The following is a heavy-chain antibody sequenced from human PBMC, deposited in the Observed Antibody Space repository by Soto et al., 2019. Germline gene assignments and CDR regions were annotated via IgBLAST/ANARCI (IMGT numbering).Heavy chain of an antibody. J-gene: IGHJ4*02. D-gene: IGHD3-22*01. CDR1: GLTFSSYA. V-gene: IGHV3-23*01. CDR3: AKKAYDSSGYYYV. CDR2: ISGSGGST. Sequence: AGGSLRLSCAASGLTFSSYAMSWVRQAPGKGLEWVSAISGSGGSTYYADSVKGRFTISRDNSKNTLYLQMNSLRAEDTAVYYCAKKAYDSSGYYYVWGQGTLVTVSS.